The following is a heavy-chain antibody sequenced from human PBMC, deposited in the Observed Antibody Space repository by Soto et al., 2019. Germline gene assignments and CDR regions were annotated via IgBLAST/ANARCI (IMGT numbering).Heavy chain of an antibody. CDR3: ARHIAVAGSDYYYGMGV. CDR1: GCSFTSYW. CDR2: IDPSDSYT. V-gene: IGHV5-10-1*01. Sequence: GESLKISCKGSGCSFTSYWISWVRQMPGKGLEWMGRIDPSDSYTNYSPSFQGHVTISADKSISTAYLQWSSLKASDTAMYYCARHIAVAGSDYYYGMGVWGQGTTVTVSS. J-gene: IGHJ6*02. D-gene: IGHD6-19*01.